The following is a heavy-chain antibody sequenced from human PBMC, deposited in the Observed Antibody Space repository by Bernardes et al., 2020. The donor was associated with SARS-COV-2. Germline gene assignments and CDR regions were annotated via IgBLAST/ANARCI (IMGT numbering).Heavy chain of an antibody. V-gene: IGHV2-70*04. Sequence: SVPTLVKPTQTLTLTCTFSGFSLSTGGMRVSWIRQPPGKALEWLARIDWDDDKFYSTSLKTRLTISKDTSKNQVVLIMTNMDPVDTATYYCARLTSDRAMGTNYFDYWGQGTLVTVSS. CDR3: ARLTSDRAMGTNYFDY. J-gene: IGHJ4*02. CDR1: GFSLSTGGMR. CDR2: IDWDDDK. D-gene: IGHD5-18*01.